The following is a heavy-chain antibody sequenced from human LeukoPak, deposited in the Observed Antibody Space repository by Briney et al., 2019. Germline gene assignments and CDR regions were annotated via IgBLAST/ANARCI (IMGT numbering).Heavy chain of an antibody. CDR3: ARAGIYYDSSGYLDAFDI. Sequence: ASVKVSCKASGYTFTSYDINWVRQATGQGLEWMGWMNPNSGNTGYAQKFQGRVTMTRDTSISTAYMELSRLRSDDTAVYYCARAGIYYDSSGYLDAFDIWGQGTMVTVSS. CDR2: MNPNSGNT. J-gene: IGHJ3*02. CDR1: GYTFTSYD. V-gene: IGHV1-8*02. D-gene: IGHD3-22*01.